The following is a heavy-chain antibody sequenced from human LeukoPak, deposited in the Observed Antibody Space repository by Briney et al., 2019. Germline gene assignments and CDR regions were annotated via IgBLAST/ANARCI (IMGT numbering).Heavy chain of an antibody. Sequence: SDTLSLTCVVSGYSISSSNYWAWIRQPPGKGLEWIGHIYYSGSIYYNPSLKSRVTMSVDTSKNQFSLRLSSVTAVDTAVYYCARKATTGPTKAAFDIWGQGTMVTVSS. V-gene: IGHV4-28*05. CDR1: GYSISSSNY. CDR2: IYYSGSI. CDR3: ARKATTGPTKAAFDI. D-gene: IGHD4-17*01. J-gene: IGHJ3*02.